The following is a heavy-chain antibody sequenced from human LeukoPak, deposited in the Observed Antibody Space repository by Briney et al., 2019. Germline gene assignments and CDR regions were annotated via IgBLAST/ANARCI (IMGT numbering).Heavy chain of an antibody. CDR3: ARVMIVVVTEGWFDP. CDR2: IYYSGST. CDR1: GGSISSGDYC. J-gene: IGHJ5*02. V-gene: IGHV4-30-4*01. Sequence: SQTLSLTCTVSGGSISSGDYCWSWIRQPPGKGLEWIGYIYYSGSTYYNPSLKSRVTISVDTSKNQFSLKLSSVTAADTAVYYCARVMIVVVTEGWFDPWGQGTLVTVSS. D-gene: IGHD2-21*02.